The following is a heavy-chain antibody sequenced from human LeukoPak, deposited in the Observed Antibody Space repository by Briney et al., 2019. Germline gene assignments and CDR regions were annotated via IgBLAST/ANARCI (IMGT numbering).Heavy chain of an antibody. CDR2: ISYSGCT. J-gene: IGHJ5*02. CDR3: ARRGVEMAPVRPDNWFDP. CDR1: GGSISSSY. V-gene: IGHV4-59*08. D-gene: IGHD5-24*01. Sequence: SETLSLTCTVSGGSISSSYWGWIRQPPGKGLEWIGYISYSGCTKYTPSLKSRVTLSVDTSKNQFSLKVNSVTAADTAVYYCARRGVEMAPVRPDNWFDPWGQGTLVTVSS.